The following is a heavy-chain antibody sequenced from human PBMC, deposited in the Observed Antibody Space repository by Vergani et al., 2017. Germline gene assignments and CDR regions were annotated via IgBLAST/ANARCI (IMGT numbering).Heavy chain of an antibody. D-gene: IGHD4-23*01. CDR3: ARSPYGGNHMDV. V-gene: IGHV1-46*03. Sequence: QVQLVQSGAEVKKPGASVKVSCKASGYTFTSYYMHWVRHAPGQGLEWMGIINPSGGSTSYAQKFQGRVTMTRDTSTSPVYMELSSLRSEDTAVYYCARSPYGGNHMDVWGKGTTVTVSS. J-gene: IGHJ6*03. CDR2: INPSGGST. CDR1: GYTFTSYY.